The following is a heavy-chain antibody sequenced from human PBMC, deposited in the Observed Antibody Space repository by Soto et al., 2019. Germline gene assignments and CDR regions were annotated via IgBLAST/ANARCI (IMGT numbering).Heavy chain of an antibody. Sequence: GGSLRLSCAASGLTFSSFWMSWVRQAPGKGPEWVASVNQDGSNKQYVDSVKGRFTISRDNAENSLYLQMNSLRAEDTAVYYCARDYRADWGPGTLVTVSS. D-gene: IGHD1-26*01. J-gene: IGHJ4*02. CDR2: VNQDGSNK. CDR1: GLTFSSFW. V-gene: IGHV3-7*01. CDR3: ARDYRAD.